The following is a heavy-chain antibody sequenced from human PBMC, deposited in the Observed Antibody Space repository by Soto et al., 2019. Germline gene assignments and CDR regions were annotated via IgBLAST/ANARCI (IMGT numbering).Heavy chain of an antibody. Sequence: QVQLVQSGADVKEPGASVKVSCKASGYTLSDHYVQWVRQAPGQGLEWVAMINPADGTTRYAQMFQGRVTLTRDTSTSTVYMEMSSLRSDDTAFYYCARDRPHAWLDPWGQGTLVTVSS. J-gene: IGHJ5*02. CDR2: INPADGTT. CDR1: GYTLSDHY. CDR3: ARDRPHAWLDP. V-gene: IGHV1-46*01.